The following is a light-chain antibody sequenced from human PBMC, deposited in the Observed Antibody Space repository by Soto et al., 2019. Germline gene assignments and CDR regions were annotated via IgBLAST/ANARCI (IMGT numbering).Light chain of an antibody. J-gene: IGLJ3*02. Sequence: QSVLTQPASVSGSPGQSITISCTGTSSDVGAYNYVSWYQQFPGKAPKLIIYDVYNRPSGVSNRFSGSKSGITASLTISGLQPEEEADYYCNSYTTRSTRGVFGGGTKVTVL. CDR2: DVY. CDR3: NSYTTRSTRGV. CDR1: SSDVGAYNY. V-gene: IGLV2-14*01.